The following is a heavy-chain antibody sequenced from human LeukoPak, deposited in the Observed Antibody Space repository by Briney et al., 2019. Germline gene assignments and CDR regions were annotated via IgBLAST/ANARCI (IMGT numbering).Heavy chain of an antibody. CDR1: GFTFSSYW. D-gene: IGHD1-14*01. CDR2: IKEYGSEK. Sequence: GGSLRLSCAASGFTFSSYWMSWVRQTPGKGLEWVANIKEYGSEKGYVDSVKGRFIISRDNVENSLDLQLNSLRVEDTAVYYCARGARTFDYWGQGALVTVSS. J-gene: IGHJ4*02. V-gene: IGHV3-7*04. CDR3: ARGARTFDY.